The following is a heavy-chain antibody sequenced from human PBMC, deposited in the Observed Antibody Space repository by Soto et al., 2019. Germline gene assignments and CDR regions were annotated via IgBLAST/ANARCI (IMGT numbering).Heavy chain of an antibody. D-gene: IGHD5-18*01. CDR1: GFTFISYS. CDR3: ARDESGYSDGSFYYYYYYMDV. Sequence: EVQLVESGGGLVQPGGSLRLSCAASGFTFISYSMNWFRQAPGKGLEWVSYISSSSSTIYYADSVKGRFTISRDNAKNSLYLQMNSLRAEDTAVYYCARDESGYSDGSFYYYYYYMDVWGKGTTVTVSS. V-gene: IGHV3-48*01. J-gene: IGHJ6*03. CDR2: ISSSSSTI.